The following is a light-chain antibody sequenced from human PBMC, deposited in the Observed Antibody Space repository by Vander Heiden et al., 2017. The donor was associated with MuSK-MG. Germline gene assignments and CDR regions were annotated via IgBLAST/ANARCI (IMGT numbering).Light chain of an antibody. V-gene: IGLV3-21*02. CDR3: QLWDASSEDWV. CDR1: NIGRKS. J-gene: IGLJ3*02. CDR2: EDS. Sequence: YVLTQTPSVSVAPGQTARLTCGGDNIGRKSVHWYQQKSGQAPVLVVYEDSDRSSGIPERFSGSNSGNTATLTISRVEAGDEADYYCQLWDASSEDWVFGGGTKLTVL.